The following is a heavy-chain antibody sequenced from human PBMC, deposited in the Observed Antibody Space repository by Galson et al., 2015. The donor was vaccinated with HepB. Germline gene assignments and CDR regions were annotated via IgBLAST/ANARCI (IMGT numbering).Heavy chain of an antibody. CDR1: GYTFTSYA. Sequence: SVKVSCKASGYTFTSYAIHWVRQAPGQRLELMGWINAGNGKTKYSQKFQGRVTMTRDTSISTAYMELSRLRYDDTAVYYCATLKAGDSGTLIDYWGQGTLVTVSS. CDR2: INAGNGKT. CDR3: ATLKAGDSGTLIDY. V-gene: IGHV1-3*01. J-gene: IGHJ4*02. D-gene: IGHD1-26*01.